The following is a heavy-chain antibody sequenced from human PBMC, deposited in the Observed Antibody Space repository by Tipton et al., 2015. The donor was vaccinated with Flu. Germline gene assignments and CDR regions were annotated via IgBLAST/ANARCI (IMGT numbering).Heavy chain of an antibody. D-gene: IGHD3-10*01. CDR3: ASSIVVGGAGGYYYYYMDV. V-gene: IGHV1-69*01. Sequence: QSGAEVKKPGSSVKVSCKASGGTFSSYAISWVRQAPGQGLEWMGGIIPIFGTANYAQKFQGRVTITADESTSTAYMELSSLRSEDTAVYYCASSIVVGGAGGYYYYYMDVWGKGTTVTVSS. J-gene: IGHJ6*03. CDR2: IIPIFGTA. CDR1: GGTFSSYA.